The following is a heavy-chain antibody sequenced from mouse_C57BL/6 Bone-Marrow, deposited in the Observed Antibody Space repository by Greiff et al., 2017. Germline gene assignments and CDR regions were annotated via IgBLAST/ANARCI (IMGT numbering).Heavy chain of an antibody. CDR3: ARLAIQVLPYYFDD. V-gene: IGHV1-64*01. Sequence: QVQLQQPGAELVKPGASVKLSCKASGYTFTSYWMHWVKQRPGQGLEWIGMIHPNSGSTNYNAKFKSKATLTVDKSSSTAYMQLSSLTSEDSAVYYCARLAIQVLPYYFDDWGQGTTLTVSS. J-gene: IGHJ2*01. CDR1: GYTFTSYW. D-gene: IGHD5-5*01. CDR2: IHPNSGST.